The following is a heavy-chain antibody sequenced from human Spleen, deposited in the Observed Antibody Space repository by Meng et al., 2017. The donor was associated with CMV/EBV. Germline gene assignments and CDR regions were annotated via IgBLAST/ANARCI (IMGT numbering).Heavy chain of an antibody. CDR1: GGSFSAYY. J-gene: IGHJ4*02. Sequence: GSLRLSCAVYGGSFSAYYWSWIRQPPGKGLDWIGSIYHSGSTYYNPSLKSRVTISVDTSKNQFSLKLISVTAADTAVYYCVRVATSYDFWSDYPTNHFYYFDYWGQGTLVTVSS. CDR3: VRVATSYDFWSDYPTNHFYYFDY. D-gene: IGHD3-3*01. CDR2: IYHSGST. V-gene: IGHV4-34*01.